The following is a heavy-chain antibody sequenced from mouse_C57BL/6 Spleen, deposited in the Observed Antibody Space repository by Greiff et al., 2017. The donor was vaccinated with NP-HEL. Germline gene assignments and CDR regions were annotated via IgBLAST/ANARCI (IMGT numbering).Heavy chain of an antibody. Sequence: SGPELVKPGASVKIPCKASGYTFTDYNMDWVKQSHGKSLEWIGDINPNNGGTIYNQKFKGKATLTVDKSSSTAYMELRSLTSEDTAVYYCARSGYYGSRGRMDYWGQGTSVTVSS. J-gene: IGHJ4*01. D-gene: IGHD1-1*01. CDR2: INPNNGGT. CDR3: ARSGYYGSRGRMDY. V-gene: IGHV1-18*01. CDR1: GYTFTDYN.